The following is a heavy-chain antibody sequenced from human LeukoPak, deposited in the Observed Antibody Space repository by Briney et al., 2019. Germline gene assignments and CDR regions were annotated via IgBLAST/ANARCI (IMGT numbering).Heavy chain of an antibody. Sequence: GESLKISCKGSGYSFTSYWIGWVRQMPGKGLEWMGIIYPGDSNTKYSPSFQGQVTISADKSISTAYLQWSSLKASDTAMYYCARRTYLSGFDPWGQGALVTVSS. J-gene: IGHJ5*02. CDR2: IYPGDSNT. V-gene: IGHV5-51*01. CDR3: ARRTYLSGFDP. D-gene: IGHD2-2*01. CDR1: GYSFTSYW.